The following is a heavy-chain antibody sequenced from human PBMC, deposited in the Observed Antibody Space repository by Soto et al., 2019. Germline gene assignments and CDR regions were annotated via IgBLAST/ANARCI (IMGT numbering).Heavy chain of an antibody. CDR1: GYTFTYFY. Sequence: GASVKVSCKSSGYTFTYFYIHWVRQVPGQGLEWVGWINPKNGGINYVQKFQGRVTMTRDTSVNISYMDLNRLNFDDSAIYYCVRGRSVLYLDLWGRGTQVTVSS. CDR3: VRGRSVLYLDL. V-gene: IGHV1-2*02. CDR2: INPKNGGI. J-gene: IGHJ1*01. D-gene: IGHD1-20*01.